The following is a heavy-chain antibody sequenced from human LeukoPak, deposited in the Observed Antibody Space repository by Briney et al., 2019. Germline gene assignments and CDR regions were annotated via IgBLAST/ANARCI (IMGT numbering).Heavy chain of an antibody. Sequence: SETLSLTCTVSGGSISSYYWSWIRQPAGKGLEWIGRIYTSGSTNYNPSLKSRVTMSVDTSKNQFSLKLGSVTAADTAVYYCARVRTVLWFGPGGMDVWGQGTTVTVSS. CDR1: GGSISSYY. J-gene: IGHJ6*02. V-gene: IGHV4-4*07. CDR3: ARVRTVLWFGPGGMDV. CDR2: IYTSGST. D-gene: IGHD3-10*01.